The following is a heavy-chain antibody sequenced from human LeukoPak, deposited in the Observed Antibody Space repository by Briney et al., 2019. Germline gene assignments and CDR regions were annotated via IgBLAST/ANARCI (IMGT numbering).Heavy chain of an antibody. CDR2: INHSGST. CDR1: GGSFSGYY. J-gene: IGHJ4*02. Sequence: SETLSLTCAVYGGSFSGYYWSWIRQPPGKGLEWIGEINHSGSTNYNPSLKSRVTISVDTSKNQFSLKLSSVTAADTAVYYCASGEYCSGGSCYSPPAYWGQGTLVTVSS. V-gene: IGHV4-34*01. D-gene: IGHD2-15*01. CDR3: ASGEYCSGGSCYSPPAY.